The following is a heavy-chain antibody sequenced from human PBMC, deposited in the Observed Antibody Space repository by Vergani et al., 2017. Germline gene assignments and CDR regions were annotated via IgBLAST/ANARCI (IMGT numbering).Heavy chain of an antibody. CDR1: GGPISSGDYY. J-gene: IGHJ5*02. D-gene: IGHD2-15*01. CDR2: IYYSGST. V-gene: IGHV4-30-4*01. CDR3: AREVVAATVNWFDP. Sequence: QVQLQESGPGLVKPSQTLSLTCTVSGGPISSGDYYWSWIRQPPGKGLEWIGYIYYSGSTYYNPSLKSLVSISEDPSKNQFSLKLSSVTAADSAVYYCAREVVAATVNWFDPWGQGTLVTVSS.